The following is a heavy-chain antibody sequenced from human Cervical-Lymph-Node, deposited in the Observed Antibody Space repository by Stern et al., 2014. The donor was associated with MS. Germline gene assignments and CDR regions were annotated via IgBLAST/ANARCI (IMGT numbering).Heavy chain of an antibody. D-gene: IGHD1-26*01. Sequence: QVQLVQSGAEVKKPGASVKVSCKASGYTFTSYAMHWGRLGPGQRIELSGWINAGNGNTKYSQKCQGRVTITRDTSASTAYMELSSLRSEDTAVYYCARDLGIVGVPWGQGTLVTVSS. CDR2: INAGNGNT. J-gene: IGHJ4*02. V-gene: IGHV1-3*01. CDR3: ARDLGIVGVP. CDR1: GYTFTSYA.